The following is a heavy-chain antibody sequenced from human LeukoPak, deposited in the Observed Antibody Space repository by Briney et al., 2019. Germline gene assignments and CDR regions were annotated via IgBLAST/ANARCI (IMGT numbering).Heavy chain of an antibody. CDR2: INHSGST. D-gene: IGHD3-10*01. CDR1: GGSFSGYY. Sequence: PSETLSLTCAVYGGSFSGYYWSWIRQPPGKGLEWIGEINHSGSTNYNPSLKSRVTISVDTSKNQFSLKLSSVTAADTAVYYCARVLVRGGYYYFDYWGQGTLVTVSS. V-gene: IGHV4-34*01. J-gene: IGHJ4*02. CDR3: ARVLVRGGYYYFDY.